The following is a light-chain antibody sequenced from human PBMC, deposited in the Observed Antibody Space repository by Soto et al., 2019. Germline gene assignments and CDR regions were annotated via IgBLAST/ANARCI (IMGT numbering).Light chain of an antibody. J-gene: IGKJ2*01. CDR3: QQSSSIPRT. CDR2: GAS. CDR1: QSVSSN. V-gene: IGKV3-15*01. Sequence: EIVMTQSPATLPVSPGERATLSCRASQSVSSNLAWYQQKPGQAPRFLIYGASTRATGIPARFSGSGSGTEFTLTISSLQSEDFATYYCQQSSSIPRTFGQGTKLEIK.